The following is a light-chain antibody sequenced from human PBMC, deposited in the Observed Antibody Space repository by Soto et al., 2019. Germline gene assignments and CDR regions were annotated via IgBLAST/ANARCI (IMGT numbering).Light chain of an antibody. CDR2: AAS. J-gene: IGKJ1*01. V-gene: IGKV1-8*01. Sequence: AIRMTQSPSSFSASTGDRVTITCRASQRISNYLAWYQQKPGKAPKLLIYAASTLQSGVPSRFSGSGSGTDFTLTISCLQSEDFATYYCQQYYSYPRTFGQGTKVEIK. CDR3: QQYYSYPRT. CDR1: QRISNY.